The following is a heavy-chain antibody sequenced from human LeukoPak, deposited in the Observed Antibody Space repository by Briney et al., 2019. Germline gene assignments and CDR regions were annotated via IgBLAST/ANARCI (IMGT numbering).Heavy chain of an antibody. D-gene: IGHD3-10*01. CDR2: IYYSGST. CDR1: GGSISSYY. V-gene: IGHV4-59*08. Sequence: PSETLSLTCTVSGGSISSYYWSWIRQPPGKGLEWMGNIYYSGSTYYNPSLKSRLTMSVDTSKNHSSLKLRSVTAADTAVYYCARVRRGSMVRGVSGWFDPWGQGTLVTVSS. CDR3: ARVRRGSMVRGVSGWFDP. J-gene: IGHJ5*02.